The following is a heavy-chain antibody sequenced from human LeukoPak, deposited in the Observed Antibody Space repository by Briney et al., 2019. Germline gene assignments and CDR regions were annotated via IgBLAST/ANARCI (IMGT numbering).Heavy chain of an antibody. V-gene: IGHV1-18*01. J-gene: IGHJ6*02. CDR1: GYTFTSYG. D-gene: IGHD6-19*01. CDR3: ARDDTVGQWLVYGRTMDV. Sequence: ASVKVSCKASGYTFTSYGISWVRQAPGQGLEWMGWISTYNGNTNYAQKLQGRVTMTTDTSTSTAYMELRSLRSDDTAVYYCARDDTVGQWLVYGRTMDVWGQGTTVTVSS. CDR2: ISTYNGNT.